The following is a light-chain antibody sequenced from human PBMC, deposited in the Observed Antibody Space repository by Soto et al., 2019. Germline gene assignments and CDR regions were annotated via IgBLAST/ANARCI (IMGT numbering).Light chain of an antibody. J-gene: IGLJ2*01. CDR1: ASNIGSNF. CDR2: TNS. V-gene: IGLV1-44*01. Sequence: QSVLTQPPSASGPPGQRVTISCSGRASNIGSNFVSWYQVVPGTAPKLRIYTNSHRPSGVPDRFSGSRSGTSASLDISGLPSDDEADYFCATWDDNVKGPVFGGGTKLTVL. CDR3: ATWDDNVKGPV.